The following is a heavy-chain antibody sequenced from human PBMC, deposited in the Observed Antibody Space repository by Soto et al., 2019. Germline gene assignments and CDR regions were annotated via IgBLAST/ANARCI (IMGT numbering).Heavy chain of an antibody. CDR3: ARGGTYYYDSSGYWLHY. Sequence: GGSLRLSCAASGFTFSSYAVSWVRQAPGKGLEWVSAISGSGGSTSYADSVKGRFTISRDNSKNTLYLEMNSLRAEDTAVYYCARGGTYYYDSSGYWLHYWGQGTPVTVS. D-gene: IGHD3-22*01. V-gene: IGHV3-23*01. J-gene: IGHJ4*02. CDR1: GFTFSSYA. CDR2: ISGSGGST.